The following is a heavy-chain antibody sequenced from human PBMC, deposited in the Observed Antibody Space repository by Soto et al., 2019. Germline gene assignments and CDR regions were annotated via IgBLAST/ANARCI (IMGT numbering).Heavy chain of an antibody. CDR3: AVVVVAATYDY. CDR1: GGTFSSYA. Sequence: SVKVSCKASGGTFSSYAISWVRQAPGQGLEWMGGIIAFFGKANYAQKFQGRVTMTADTSTSTAYMELRSLRSDDTAVYYCAVVVVAATYDYWGQGTLVTVSS. CDR2: IIAFFGKA. V-gene: IGHV1-69*06. D-gene: IGHD2-15*01. J-gene: IGHJ4*02.